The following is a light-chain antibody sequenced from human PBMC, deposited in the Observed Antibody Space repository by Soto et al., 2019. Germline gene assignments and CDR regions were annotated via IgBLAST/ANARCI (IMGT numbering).Light chain of an antibody. J-gene: IGKJ5*01. Sequence: DIQMTQSPSSVSASVGDRVNITCRASQSISSWLAWYQQKPGNAPKLLIYAASSLQSGVLSRFSCSGSGTDFTLTISSLQPEDFATYYSQQSYSTPSITFGPGTQLEI. CDR1: QSISSW. CDR3: QQSYSTPSIT. V-gene: IGKV1-12*02. CDR2: AAS.